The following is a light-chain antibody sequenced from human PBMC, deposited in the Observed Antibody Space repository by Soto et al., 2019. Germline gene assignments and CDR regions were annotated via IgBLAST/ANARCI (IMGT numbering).Light chain of an antibody. Sequence: EIVMTQSPGTLSLSPGERATLSCRASQSLSRNYLAWYQQKPGQAPRLLIYGASTRATGIPARFSARGSGTNFTLAISTLQSEDFAVYDCQQYDDWQRTFGQGTKVEIK. J-gene: IGKJ1*01. V-gene: IGKV3-15*01. CDR2: GAS. CDR1: QSLSRN. CDR3: QQYDDWQRT.